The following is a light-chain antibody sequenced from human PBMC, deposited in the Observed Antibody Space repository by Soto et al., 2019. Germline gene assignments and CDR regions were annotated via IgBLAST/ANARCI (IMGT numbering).Light chain of an antibody. CDR3: SSYSSSSTPNYV. CDR2: DVS. CDR1: SSDVGGYNY. V-gene: IGLV2-14*01. Sequence: QSALTQPASVSGSPGQSITVSCTGTSSDVGGYNYVSWYQHHPGKAPKLIIYDVSNRPSGISNRFSAPKSGNTASLTISGLQAEDEADYYCSSYSSSSTPNYVFXTGTKVTVL. J-gene: IGLJ1*01.